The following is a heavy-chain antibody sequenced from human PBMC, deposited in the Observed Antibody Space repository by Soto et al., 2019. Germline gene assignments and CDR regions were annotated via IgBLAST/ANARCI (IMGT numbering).Heavy chain of an antibody. CDR2: IYYSGST. CDR3: ARVSWARGGNSVGFAFDI. J-gene: IGHJ3*02. D-gene: IGHD2-21*02. Sequence: QVQLQESGPGLVKPSQTLSLTCTVSGGSISSGGYYWSWIRQHPGKGLGWIGYIYYSGSTYYNPSRKSRVTISLDTSKNQFSLKLSSVTAAATAVYSCARVSWARGGNSVGFAFDIWGQGTMVTVSS. V-gene: IGHV4-31*03. CDR1: GGSISSGGYY.